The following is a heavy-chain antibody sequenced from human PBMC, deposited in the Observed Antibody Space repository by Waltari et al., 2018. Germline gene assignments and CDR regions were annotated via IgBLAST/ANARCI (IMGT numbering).Heavy chain of an antibody. J-gene: IGHJ6*03. CDR3: ARDSGVRAYYYYYYMDV. Sequence: QVQLVQSGAEVKKPGSSVKVSCKASGGTFSSYAISWVRPAPGQGLEWMGGIIPILGIANYAQKFQGRVTITADKSTSTAYMELSSLRSEDTAVYYCARDSGVRAYYYYYYMDVWGKGTTVTVSS. CDR1: GGTFSSYA. V-gene: IGHV1-69*10. CDR2: IIPILGIA. D-gene: IGHD3-10*01.